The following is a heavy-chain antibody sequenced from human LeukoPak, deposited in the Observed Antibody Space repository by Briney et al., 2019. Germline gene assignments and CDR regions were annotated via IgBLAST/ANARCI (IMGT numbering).Heavy chain of an antibody. J-gene: IGHJ4*02. D-gene: IGHD3-16*01. CDR2: IKQDGSEK. Sequence: PGGSLRLSCAASGFTFSSYWMSWVRQAPGKGLEWVANIKQDGSEKYYVDSVKGRFTISRDNAKNSPYLQMNSLRAEDTAVYYCARDRGGVTPRFDYWGQGALVTVSS. CDR1: GFTFSSYW. CDR3: ARDRGGVTPRFDY. V-gene: IGHV3-7*01.